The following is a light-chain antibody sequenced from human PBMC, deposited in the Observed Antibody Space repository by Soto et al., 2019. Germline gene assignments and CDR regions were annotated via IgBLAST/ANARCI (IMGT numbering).Light chain of an antibody. CDR2: DDS. CDR3: QVWASSSDHPGYA. CDR1: NIGSKS. V-gene: IGLV3-21*02. Sequence: SYELTQPPSVAVAPGQTASITCGGNNIGSKSVHWYQQKPGQAPGLVVYDDSDRPSGIPERFYGSNSGNTATLTISWVEAGDEAEYYCQVWASSSDHPGYAVGTGTKLTVL. J-gene: IGLJ1*01.